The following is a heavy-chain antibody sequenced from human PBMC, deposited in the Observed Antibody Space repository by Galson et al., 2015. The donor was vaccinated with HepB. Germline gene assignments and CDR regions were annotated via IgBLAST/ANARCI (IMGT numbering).Heavy chain of an antibody. V-gene: IGHV3-48*03. CDR2: ISSSGSTI. D-gene: IGHD3-10*01. CDR3: ARGNYGSGSYTTYNWFDP. CDR1: GFTFGSYE. Sequence: SLRLSCAASGFTFGSYEMNWVRQAPGKGLEWVSYISSSGSTIYYADSVKGRFTISRDNAKNSLYLQMNSLRAEDTAVYYCARGNYGSGSYTTYNWFDPWGQGTLVTVSS. J-gene: IGHJ5*02.